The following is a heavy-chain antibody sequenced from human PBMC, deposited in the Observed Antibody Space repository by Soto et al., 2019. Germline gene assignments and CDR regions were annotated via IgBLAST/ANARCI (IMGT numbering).Heavy chain of an antibody. D-gene: IGHD6-13*01. V-gene: IGHV4-59*01. CDR1: GGSINSYY. CDR3: ARGYSSNWFRVDY. J-gene: IGHJ4*02. CDR2: VYSSGST. Sequence: SETLSLTCTVSGGSINSYYWSWIRQPPGKGLEWIGHVYSSGSTDYNPSLRSRLTISVDTSKNQFSLNLNSVTAADTALYYCARGYSSNWFRVDYWGQGILVTVSS.